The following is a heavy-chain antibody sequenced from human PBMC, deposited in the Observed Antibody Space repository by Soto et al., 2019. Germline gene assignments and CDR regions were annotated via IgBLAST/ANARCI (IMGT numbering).Heavy chain of an antibody. V-gene: IGHV4-39*01. Sequence: QLQLQESGPGLVKTSETLSLTCTVSGGSISSSSYYWGWIRQPPGKGLEWIANIDYNGITYYNPSLKRRVAMSVDTSKTQFSLKLSSVTAADSALYYCARGIGYSFDYWGHGTLVTVSS. CDR3: ARGIGYSFDY. CDR1: GGSISSSSYY. D-gene: IGHD5-12*01. CDR2: IDYNGIT. J-gene: IGHJ4*01.